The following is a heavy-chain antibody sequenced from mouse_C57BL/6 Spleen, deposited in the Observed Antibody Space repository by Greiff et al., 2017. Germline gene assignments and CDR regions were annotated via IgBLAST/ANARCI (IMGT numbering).Heavy chain of an antibody. V-gene: IGHV5-6*01. D-gene: IGHD1-1*01. CDR3: AGHDYGSSYWYFDV. CDR1: GFNFSSSG. CDR2: ISSGGSYT. J-gene: IGHJ1*03. Sequence: DVHLVESGGDLVKPGGSLKLSCAASGFNFSSSGMSWVRQTPDKRLEWVATISSGGSYTYYPDSVKGRFTISRDNAKNTLYLQMSSLQSEDTAMYYCAGHDYGSSYWYFDVWGTGTTVTVSS.